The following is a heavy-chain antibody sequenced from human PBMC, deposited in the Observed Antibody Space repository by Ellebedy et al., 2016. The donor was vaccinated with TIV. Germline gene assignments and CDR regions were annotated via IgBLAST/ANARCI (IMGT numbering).Heavy chain of an antibody. CDR1: GFSFRNYW. D-gene: IGHD4-17*01. V-gene: IGHV3-7*01. CDR2: IYQDGSVQ. CDR3: ARRGSYGDYAVQVNSWFDS. Sequence: GESLKISCAASGFSFRNYWMGWVRQAPGKGLEWVANIYQDGSVQYYLDSVKGRFTISRDNAINSLFLQMNSLRAGDTAVYYCARRGSYGDYAVQVNSWFDSWGRGTLVTVSS. J-gene: IGHJ5*01.